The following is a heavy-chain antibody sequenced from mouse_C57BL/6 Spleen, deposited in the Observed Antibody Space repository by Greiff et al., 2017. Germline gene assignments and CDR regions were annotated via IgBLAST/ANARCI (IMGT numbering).Heavy chain of an antibody. V-gene: IGHV10-1*01. D-gene: IGHD3-3*01. Sequence: EVQLVESGGGLVQPKGSLKLSCAASGFSFNTYAMNWVRQAPGKGLEWVARIRSKSNNYATYYADSVKDRFTISRDDSESMLYLQMNNLKTEDTAMYDCVRQGDSSDAMDYWGQGTSVTVSS. CDR2: IRSKSNNYAT. CDR3: VRQGDSSDAMDY. J-gene: IGHJ4*01. CDR1: GFSFNTYA.